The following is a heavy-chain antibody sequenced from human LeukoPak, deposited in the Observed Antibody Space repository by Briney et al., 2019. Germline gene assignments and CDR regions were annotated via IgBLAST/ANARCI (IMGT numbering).Heavy chain of an antibody. D-gene: IGHD1-26*01. CDR3: ASLPRGSYYLGSRDAFDI. CDR1: GGSFSGYY. J-gene: IGHJ3*02. CDR2: INHSGST. Sequence: SETLSLTCAVYGGSFSGYYWSWIRQPPGKGLEWIGEINHSGSTNYNPSLKSRVTISVDTSKNQFSLKLSSVTAADTAVYYCASLPRGSYYLGSRDAFDIWGQGTMVTVSS. V-gene: IGHV4-34*01.